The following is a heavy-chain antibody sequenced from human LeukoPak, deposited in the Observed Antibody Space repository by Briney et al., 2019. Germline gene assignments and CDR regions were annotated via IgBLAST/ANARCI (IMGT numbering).Heavy chain of an antibody. V-gene: IGHV3-48*04. CDR3: ARDTLVVKYDY. CDR2: ISSGSSTI. CDR1: GFTFNAYH. Sequence: GGSLRLSCAASGFTFNAYHMNWVRQAPGKGLEWLAYISSGSSTIYYADSVKGRFTVSRDNAKETLYLQMNSLRAEDTAVYYCARDTLVVKYDYWGQGTLVTVSS. J-gene: IGHJ4*02. D-gene: IGHD3-22*01.